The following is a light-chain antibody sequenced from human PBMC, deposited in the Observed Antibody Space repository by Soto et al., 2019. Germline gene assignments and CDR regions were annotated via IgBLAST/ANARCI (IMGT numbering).Light chain of an antibody. CDR3: SSYTSRTPSYVL. V-gene: IGLV2-14*03. CDR2: DVS. Sequence: QSALTQPASVSGSPGQSITISCTGTSSDIGGYKFVSWYQQHPGKVPQLMIYDVSNRPSGVSSRFSGSKSGNTASLTISGLQPDDEADYYCSSYTSRTPSYVLFGGGTKLTVL. J-gene: IGLJ2*01. CDR1: SSDIGGYKF.